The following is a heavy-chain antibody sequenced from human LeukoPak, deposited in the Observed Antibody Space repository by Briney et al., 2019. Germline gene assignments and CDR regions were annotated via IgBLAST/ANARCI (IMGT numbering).Heavy chain of an antibody. J-gene: IGHJ4*02. V-gene: IGHV3-30*02. Sequence: PGGSLRLSCAASGFTFSSYGMHWVRQAPGKGLEWVAFIRYDGSNKYYADSVKGRFTISRDNSKNTLYLQMKSLRAEDTAVYYCASVLYSSADYWGQGTLVTVSS. CDR2: IRYDGSNK. CDR3: ASVLYSSADY. CDR1: GFTFSSYG. D-gene: IGHD6-19*01.